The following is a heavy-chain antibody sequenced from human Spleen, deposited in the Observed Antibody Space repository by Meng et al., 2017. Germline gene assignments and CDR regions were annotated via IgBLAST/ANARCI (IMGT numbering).Heavy chain of an antibody. Sequence: QAQLQQWGAGLLKPSETLSLTCAVYGRSFSGYYWSWIRQPPGKGLEWIGEINHSGSTNYNPSLESRATISVDTSQNNLSLKLSSVTAADSAVYYCARGPTTMAHDFDYWGQGTLVTVSS. J-gene: IGHJ4*02. CDR1: GRSFSGYY. D-gene: IGHD4-11*01. CDR2: INHSGST. CDR3: ARGPTTMAHDFDY. V-gene: IGHV4-34*01.